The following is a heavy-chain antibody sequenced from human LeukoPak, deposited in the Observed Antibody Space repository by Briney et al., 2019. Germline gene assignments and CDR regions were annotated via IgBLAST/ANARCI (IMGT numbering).Heavy chain of an antibody. Sequence: SETLSLTCAVYGGSFSGYYWSWIRQPPGKGLEWNGEINHSGSTNYNPSLKSRVTISVDTSKNQFSLKLSSVTAADTAVYYCARSRGGFSPQRYYYYGMGVWGQGTTVTVSS. V-gene: IGHV4-34*01. J-gene: IGHJ6*02. CDR2: INHSGST. CDR3: ARSRGGFSPQRYYYYGMGV. CDR1: GGSFSGYY. D-gene: IGHD4-23*01.